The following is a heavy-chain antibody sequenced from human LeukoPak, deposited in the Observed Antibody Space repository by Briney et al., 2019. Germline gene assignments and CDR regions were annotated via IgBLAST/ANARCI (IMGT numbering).Heavy chain of an antibody. V-gene: IGHV4-34*01. CDR1: GGSFSGYY. Sequence: PSETLSLTCAVYGGSFSGYYWSWIRQPPGKGLEWIGEINHSGSTNYNPSLKSRVTISVDTSKNQFSLKLSSVTAADTAVYYCAGGNTWFGYYFDYWGQGTLVTVSS. CDR3: AGGNTWFGYYFDY. CDR2: INHSGST. J-gene: IGHJ4*02. D-gene: IGHD3-10*01.